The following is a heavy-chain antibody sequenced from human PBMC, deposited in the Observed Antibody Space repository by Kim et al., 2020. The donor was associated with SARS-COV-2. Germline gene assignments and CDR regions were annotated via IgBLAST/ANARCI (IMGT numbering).Heavy chain of an antibody. CDR1: GFSFTSYD. D-gene: IGHD3-3*01. CDR2: LWYDGTNK. V-gene: IGHV3-33*01. CDR3: ARFLDGLDY. Sequence: GGSLRLSCAASGFSFTSYDMHWVRQAPGKGLEWVAGLWYDGTNKYYADSVKGRFTISRDNSKDMLYLHMNSLGAEDTAVYYCARFLDGLDYWGQGTLVTVSS. J-gene: IGHJ4*02.